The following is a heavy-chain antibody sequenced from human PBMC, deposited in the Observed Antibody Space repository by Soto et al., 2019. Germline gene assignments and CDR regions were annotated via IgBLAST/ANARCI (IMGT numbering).Heavy chain of an antibody. D-gene: IGHD3-9*01. Sequence: SETLSLTCTVSGGSISSSSYYWGWIRQAPGKGLEWIGSIYYSGSTYYNPSLKSRVTISVDTSKNQFSLKLSSVTAADTAVYYCARLVLAGYLGYLGQGTLVRLSS. CDR3: ARLVLAGYLGY. J-gene: IGHJ4*02. V-gene: IGHV4-39*01. CDR1: GGSISSSSYY. CDR2: IYYSGST.